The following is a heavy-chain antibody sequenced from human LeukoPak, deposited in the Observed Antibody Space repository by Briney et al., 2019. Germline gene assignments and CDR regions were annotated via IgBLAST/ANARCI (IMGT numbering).Heavy chain of an antibody. CDR3: ARGIYGDPVAFDY. Sequence: GGSLRLSCAASGFTFSSYWMHWVRQAPGRGLVWVSRIHSDEIRTNYADSVTGRFTISRDNAKNTVYLQMNSLRNEDTAVYYCARGIYGDPVAFDYWGQGTLVTVSS. V-gene: IGHV3-74*01. CDR1: GFTFSSYW. J-gene: IGHJ4*02. CDR2: IHSDEIRT. D-gene: IGHD4/OR15-4a*01.